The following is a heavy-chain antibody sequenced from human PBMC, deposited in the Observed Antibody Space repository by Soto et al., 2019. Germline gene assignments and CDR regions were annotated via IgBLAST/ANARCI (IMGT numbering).Heavy chain of an antibody. CDR3: DYYRDSSARHVDF. V-gene: IGHV3-15*07. CDR2: IKSEANGGTT. J-gene: IGHJ4*02. Sequence: EVQLVESGGGLVKPGGSLRLSCAASGFSFSNAWMKWVRQAPGKGLEWVGRIKSEANGGTTDHAAAVKGRFIISRDDSKSMLFLQMDSLITEDSAIYYCDYYRDSSARHVDFWGQGTLVTVSS. D-gene: IGHD3-22*01. CDR1: GFSFSNAW.